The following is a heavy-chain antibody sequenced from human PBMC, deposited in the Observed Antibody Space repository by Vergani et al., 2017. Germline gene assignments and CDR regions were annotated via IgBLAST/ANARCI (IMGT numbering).Heavy chain of an antibody. J-gene: IGHJ4*02. CDR1: GGSFSGYY. CDR3: ARQGSSSELADY. D-gene: IGHD6-13*01. Sequence: QVQLQQWGAGLLKPSETLSLTCAVYGGSFSGYYWSWIRQPPGKGLEWIGTIYHSGNTYYNPSLKSRVTISVDTSNNQFSLQLRSVTAADTAFYYCARQGSSSELADYWGQGTLVTVSS. V-gene: IGHV4-34*01. CDR2: IYHSGNT.